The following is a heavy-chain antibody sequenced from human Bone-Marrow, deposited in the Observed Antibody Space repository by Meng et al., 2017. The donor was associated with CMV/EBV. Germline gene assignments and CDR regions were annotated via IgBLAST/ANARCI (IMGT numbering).Heavy chain of an antibody. J-gene: IGHJ4*02. CDR3: ARGRGAVVDTLD. CDR1: GGTFSSYT. D-gene: IGHD2-15*01. Sequence: SVKVSCKASGGTFSSYTISWVRQAPGQGLEWMGRIIPIFGTANYAQKFQGRVTITTDESTSTAYMELSSLRSEDTAVYYCARGRGAVVDTLDWGQGTLVTVAS. CDR2: IIPIFGTA. V-gene: IGHV1-69*05.